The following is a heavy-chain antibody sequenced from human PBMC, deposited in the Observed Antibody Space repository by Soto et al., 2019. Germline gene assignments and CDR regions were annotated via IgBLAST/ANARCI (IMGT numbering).Heavy chain of an antibody. CDR1: GFTFSSYG. Sequence: SLRLSCAASGFTFSSYGIHWVRQAPGNGLEWVAVISYDGSNKYYADSVKGRFTISRDNSKNTLYLQMNSLRAEDTAVYYCATAHYYGSGSYYHYYYGMDVWGQGTTVTSP. J-gene: IGHJ6*02. V-gene: IGHV3-30*03. D-gene: IGHD3-10*01. CDR2: ISYDGSNK. CDR3: ATAHYYGSGSYYHYYYGMDV.